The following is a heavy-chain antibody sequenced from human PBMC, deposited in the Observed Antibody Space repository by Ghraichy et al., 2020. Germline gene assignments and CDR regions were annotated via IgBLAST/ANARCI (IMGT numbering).Heavy chain of an antibody. Sequence: GGSLRLSCAASGFTFSSYAMSWVRQAPGKGLEWVSAISGSGGSTYYADSVKGRFTISRDNSKNTLYLQMNSLRAEDTAVYYCAKDKRARIQLWLKGDYWGQGTLVTVSS. D-gene: IGHD5-18*01. J-gene: IGHJ4*02. CDR2: ISGSGGST. V-gene: IGHV3-23*01. CDR3: AKDKRARIQLWLKGDY. CDR1: GFTFSSYA.